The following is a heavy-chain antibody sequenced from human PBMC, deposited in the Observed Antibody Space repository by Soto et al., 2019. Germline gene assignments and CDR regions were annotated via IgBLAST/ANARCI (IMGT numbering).Heavy chain of an antibody. D-gene: IGHD4-17*01. V-gene: IGHV3-33*01. J-gene: IGHJ3*02. CDR2: IWYDGSNK. Sequence: GGSLRLSCAASGFTFSSYGMHWVRQAPGKGLEWVAVIWYDGSNKYYADSVKGRFTISRDNSKNTLYLQMNSLRAEDTAVYYSARSNYGDVVAFDIWGQGTMVTVSS. CDR1: GFTFSSYG. CDR3: ARSNYGDVVAFDI.